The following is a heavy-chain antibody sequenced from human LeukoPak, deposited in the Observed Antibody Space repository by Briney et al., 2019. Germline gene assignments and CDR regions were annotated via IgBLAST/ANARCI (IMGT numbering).Heavy chain of an antibody. Sequence: GGSLRLSCAASGFTFDDYGMSWVRQAPGKGLEWVSGINWNGGSTGYADSVKGRFTISRDNAKNSLYLQMNSLRAEDTALYYCARGGPGYCTNGVCYTRKGFDYWGQGTLVSVYS. CDR2: INWNGGST. V-gene: IGHV3-20*04. J-gene: IGHJ4*02. D-gene: IGHD2-8*01. CDR1: GFTFDDYG. CDR3: ARGGPGYCTNGVCYTRKGFDY.